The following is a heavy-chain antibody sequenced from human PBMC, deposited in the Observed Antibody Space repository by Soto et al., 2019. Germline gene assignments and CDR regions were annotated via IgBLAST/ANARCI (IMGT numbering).Heavy chain of an antibody. J-gene: IGHJ4*02. Sequence: SAPLSLTCTVSGGSISSSSYYWGWIRQPPGKGLEWIGSIYYSGSTYYNPSLKSRVTISVDTSTNQFSLKLSSVTAADTAVYFFTSPDGNYIGYWGQGTLVTVSS. CDR3: TSPDGNYIGY. V-gene: IGHV4-39*01. CDR1: GGSISSSSYY. CDR2: IYYSGST.